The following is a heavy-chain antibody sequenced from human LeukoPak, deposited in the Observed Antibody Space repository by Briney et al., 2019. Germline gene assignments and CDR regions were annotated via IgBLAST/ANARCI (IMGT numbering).Heavy chain of an antibody. Sequence: GGSLRLSCAASGFTFSSYAMSWVRQAPGKGLEWVSAISGSGDSTYYADSVKGRFTISRDNSKNTLYLQMNSLRAEDTAVYYCAKEYYDFWSGHLGGWFDPWGQGTLVTVSS. D-gene: IGHD3-3*01. CDR1: GFTFSSYA. J-gene: IGHJ5*02. CDR2: ISGSGDST. CDR3: AKEYYDFWSGHLGGWFDP. V-gene: IGHV3-23*01.